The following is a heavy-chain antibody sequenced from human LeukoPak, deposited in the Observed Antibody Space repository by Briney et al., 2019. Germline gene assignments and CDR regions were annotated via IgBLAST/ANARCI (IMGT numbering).Heavy chain of an antibody. CDR2: ISTSGGST. Sequence: GGSRRLSCAASGFTFSNYAMSWVRQAPGKGLEWVSGISTSGGSTYYADSVKGRFTVSRDNSKNTLYLQMNSLRAEDTAVYYCAKPYCGGDCYHGLDVWGQGTTVTVSS. D-gene: IGHD2-21*02. J-gene: IGHJ6*02. V-gene: IGHV3-23*01. CDR1: GFTFSNYA. CDR3: AKPYCGGDCYHGLDV.